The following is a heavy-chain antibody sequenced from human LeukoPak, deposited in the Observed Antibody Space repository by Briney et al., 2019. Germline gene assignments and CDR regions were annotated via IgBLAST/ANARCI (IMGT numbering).Heavy chain of an antibody. CDR3: AKDKDLLDYDRSGYYQIIDY. J-gene: IGHJ4*02. CDR2: ISGSGGST. V-gene: IGHV3-23*01. D-gene: IGHD3-22*01. Sequence: PGGSLRLSCAASGFTFSSYAMSWVRQAPGKGLEWVSAISGSGGSTYYADSVKGRFTISRDNSKNTLYLQMNSLRAEDTAVYYCAKDKDLLDYDRSGYYQIIDYWGQGTLVTVSS. CDR1: GFTFSSYA.